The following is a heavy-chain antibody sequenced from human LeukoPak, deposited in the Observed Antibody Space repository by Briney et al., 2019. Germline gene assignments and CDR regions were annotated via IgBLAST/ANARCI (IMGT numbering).Heavy chain of an antibody. CDR1: GFTFSSYV. Sequence: PGGSLRLSCAASGFTFSSYVMSWVRQAPGKGLEWVSAISGSGGSTYYADSVKGRFTISRDNSKNTLYLQMNSLRAEDTAVYYCAKAPFGVVSYNNWFDPWGQGTLVTVSS. CDR2: ISGSGGST. J-gene: IGHJ5*02. D-gene: IGHD3-3*01. CDR3: AKAPFGVVSYNNWFDP. V-gene: IGHV3-23*01.